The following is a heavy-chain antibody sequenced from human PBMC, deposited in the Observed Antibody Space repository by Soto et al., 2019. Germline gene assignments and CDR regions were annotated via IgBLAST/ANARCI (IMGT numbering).Heavy chain of an antibody. CDR3: ARSLIGNSDY. CDR2: IKSDGSST. D-gene: IGHD1-20*01. CDR1: GFTFSNYW. Sequence: GGSLRLSCAASGFTFSNYWMHWFRQAPGKGLVWVSRIKSDGSSTNYADSVKGRFTISRDNAKNTLFLQMNSLTAEDAAVYYCARSLIGNSDYWGQGTLVTVSS. J-gene: IGHJ4*02. V-gene: IGHV3-74*01.